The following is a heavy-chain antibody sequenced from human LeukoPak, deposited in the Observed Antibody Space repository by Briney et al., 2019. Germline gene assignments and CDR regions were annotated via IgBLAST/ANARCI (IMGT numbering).Heavy chain of an antibody. J-gene: IGHJ4*02. CDR1: GGSISSYY. V-gene: IGHV4-59*01. Sequence: SETLSLTCTVSGGSISSYYWSWIRQPPGKGLEWIGYIYYLGSTNYNPSLKSRVTISVDTSKNQFSLKLSSVAAADTAVYYCARAPSYYDSRGFFDYWGQGTLVTVSS. D-gene: IGHD3-22*01. CDR2: IYYLGST. CDR3: ARAPSYYDSRGFFDY.